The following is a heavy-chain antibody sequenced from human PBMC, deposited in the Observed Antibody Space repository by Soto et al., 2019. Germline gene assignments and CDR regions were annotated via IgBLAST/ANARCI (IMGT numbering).Heavy chain of an antibody. V-gene: IGHV4-39*01. CDR1: GGSVSNSNYY. D-gene: IGHD6-25*01. CDR3: ATAGSGAFYFDY. CDR2: IHYSGST. Sequence: QLQLQGSGPGLVKPSETLSLTCTVSGGSVSNSNYYWVWIRQPPGKGLEWIGTIHYSGSTFYNPYLESRVSISLDTSKNQFSLRLSSVTAADTAVYSCATAGSGAFYFDYWGQGTLVTVSS. J-gene: IGHJ4*02.